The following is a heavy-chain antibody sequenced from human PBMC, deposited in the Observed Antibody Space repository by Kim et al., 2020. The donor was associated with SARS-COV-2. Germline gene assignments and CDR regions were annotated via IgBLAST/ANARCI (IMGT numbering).Heavy chain of an antibody. CDR2: ISSSSSYI. CDR1: GFTFSSYS. CDR3: ARVGLQLEPDYYYYGMDV. V-gene: IGHV3-21*01. J-gene: IGHJ6*02. D-gene: IGHD1-1*01. Sequence: GGSLRLSCAASGFTFSSYSMNWVRQAPGKGLEWVSSISSSSSYIYYADSVKGRFTISRDNAKNSLYLQMNSLRAEDTAVYYCARVGLQLEPDYYYYGMDVWGQGTTVTVSS.